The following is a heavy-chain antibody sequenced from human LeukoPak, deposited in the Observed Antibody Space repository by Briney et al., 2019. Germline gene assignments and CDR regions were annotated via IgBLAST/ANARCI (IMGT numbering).Heavy chain of an antibody. Sequence: GGSLRLSCAASGFTFSSYGMHWVRQAPGKGLEWVAFIRYDGSNKYYADSVKGRFTISRDNSKNTLYLQMNSLRAEDAAVYYCAKDWEYSGSYYFDYWGQGTLVTVSS. CDR3: AKDWEYSGSYYFDY. CDR1: GFTFSSYG. CDR2: IRYDGSNK. V-gene: IGHV3-30*02. J-gene: IGHJ4*02. D-gene: IGHD1-26*01.